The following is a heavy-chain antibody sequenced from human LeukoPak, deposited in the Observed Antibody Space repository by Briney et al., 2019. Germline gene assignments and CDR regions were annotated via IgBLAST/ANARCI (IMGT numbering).Heavy chain of an antibody. CDR3: ARNTETAIPLPYYFDY. J-gene: IGHJ4*02. CDR2: INTGNGNT. CDR1: GYTFTSYA. V-gene: IGHV1-3*04. D-gene: IGHD2-21*02. Sequence: ASVKVSCKASGYTFTSYAMHWVRRAPGQRLECMGWINTGNGNTKYSQKFQGRVTITRDTSASTAYRDLSSLRSEDTAVYYCARNTETAIPLPYYFDYWGQGTLVTVCS.